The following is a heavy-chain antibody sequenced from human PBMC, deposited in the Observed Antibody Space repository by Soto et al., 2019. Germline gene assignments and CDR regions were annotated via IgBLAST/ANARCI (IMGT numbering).Heavy chain of an antibody. CDR2: ISANGQGI. CDR3: AKDRNYPRDQFHY. V-gene: IGHV3-23*01. D-gene: IGHD1-7*01. Sequence: PGGSLRLSCAASGFTFSTYALSWVRQAPGKGLEWVSAISANGQGIYYADSVRGRFTISRDNSKNTIFLHMDSLGAEDTAAYYCAKDRNYPRDQFHYWGQGTLVTVSS. CDR1: GFTFSTYA. J-gene: IGHJ4*02.